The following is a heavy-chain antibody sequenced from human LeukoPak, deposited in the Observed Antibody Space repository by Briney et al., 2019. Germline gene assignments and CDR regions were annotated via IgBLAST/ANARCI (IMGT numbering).Heavy chain of an antibody. CDR3: AKEGMQQLVHAFDY. V-gene: IGHV3-53*01. CDR1: GFTVSTEY. CDR2: INSVYST. J-gene: IGHJ4*02. Sequence: GGSLRLSCAVSGFTVSTEYMGWVRQPPGKGLEWVSLINSVYSTSYADSVKGRFTISRDNSKNTLYLQMNSLRAEDTAVYYCAKEGMQQLVHAFDYWGQGTLVTVSS. D-gene: IGHD6-13*01.